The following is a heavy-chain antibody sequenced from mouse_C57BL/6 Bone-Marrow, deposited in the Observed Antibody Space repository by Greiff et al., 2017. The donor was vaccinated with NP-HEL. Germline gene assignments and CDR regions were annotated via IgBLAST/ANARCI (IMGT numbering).Heavy chain of an antibody. D-gene: IGHD2-4*01. J-gene: IGHJ3*01. CDR1: EYEFPSHD. V-gene: IGHV5-2*01. Sequence: VQLQQSGGGLVQPGESLKLSCESNEYEFPSHDMSWVRKTPEKRLELVAAINSDGGSTYYPDTMERRFIISRDNTKKTLYLQMSSRRSEDTALYYCARGGLRRAFAYWGQGTLVTVSA. CDR2: INSDGGST. CDR3: ARGGLRRAFAY.